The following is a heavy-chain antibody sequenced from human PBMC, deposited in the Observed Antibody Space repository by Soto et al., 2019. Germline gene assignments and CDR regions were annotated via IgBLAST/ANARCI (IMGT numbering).Heavy chain of an antibody. D-gene: IGHD2-2*01. CDR3: ARGAIPAQAFAP. J-gene: IGHJ5*02. CDR1: GDSIRSYY. CDR2: IYYSAST. V-gene: IGHV4-59*13. Sequence: VLLQESGPGLVKPSETLSLTCPVTGDSIRSYYWCWIRQPPGKEFEWIGYIYYSASTPYSPSLKSRVTISADTSKNQVALNLTSVPAADTAVYYCARGAIPAQAFAPWGQGTLVPVSS.